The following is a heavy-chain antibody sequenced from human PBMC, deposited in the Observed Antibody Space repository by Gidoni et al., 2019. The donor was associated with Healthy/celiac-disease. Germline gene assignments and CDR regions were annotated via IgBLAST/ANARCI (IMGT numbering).Heavy chain of an antibody. V-gene: IGHV3-7*01. J-gene: IGHJ4*02. CDR3: ARDGVAYDSSGFDY. D-gene: IGHD3-22*01. CDR2: IKQDGSEK. Sequence: EVQLVESGGGLVQPGGSLRLSCAASGFTFSSYWMSWVRQAPGKGLGWVANIKQDGSEKYYVDSVKGRFTISRDNAKNSLYLQMNSLRAEDTAVYYCARDGVAYDSSGFDYWGQGTLVTVSS. CDR1: GFTFSSYW.